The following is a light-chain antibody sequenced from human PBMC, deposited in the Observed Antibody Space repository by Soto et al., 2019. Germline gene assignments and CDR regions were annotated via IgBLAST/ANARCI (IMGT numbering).Light chain of an antibody. CDR1: QSVSSN. CDR3: QQFSSYPLT. CDR2: DAS. Sequence: EIVMTQSPATLSVSPGERATLACWASQSVSSNLAWYQQKPGQAPRLLIYDASSRATGIPDRFSGGGSGTDFTLTISRLEPEDFAVYYCQQFSSYPLTFGQGTRLEI. V-gene: IGKV3-20*01. J-gene: IGKJ5*01.